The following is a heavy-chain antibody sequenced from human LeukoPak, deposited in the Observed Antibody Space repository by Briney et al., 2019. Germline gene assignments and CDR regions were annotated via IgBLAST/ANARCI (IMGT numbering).Heavy chain of an antibody. J-gene: IGHJ4*02. CDR1: GFTFSSYA. D-gene: IGHD5-24*01. V-gene: IGHV3-23*01. Sequence: GGSLRLSCAASGFTFSSYAMSWLRQAPGKGLDWVSAISGSGGSTYYADSAKGRFTISRDNSKNTLYLQMNSLRAEDTAVYYCAIAVGWLQFIGHYFDYLGQGTLVTVSS. CDR2: ISGSGGST. CDR3: AIAVGWLQFIGHYFDY.